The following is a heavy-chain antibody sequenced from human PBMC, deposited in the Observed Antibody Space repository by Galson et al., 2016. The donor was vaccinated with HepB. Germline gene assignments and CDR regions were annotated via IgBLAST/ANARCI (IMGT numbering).Heavy chain of an antibody. D-gene: IGHD3-9*01. Sequence: SETLSLTCAVSGGSISSNNWWSWVRQPPGKGLEWIGEIFHTGSTNYNASLKSRLTMSIDKSENQFSLKLSSVTAADTAVYDCAKVSDILTAYSYYFDYWGQGILVTVSS. CDR3: AKVSDILTAYSYYFDY. V-gene: IGHV4-4*02. CDR1: GGSISSNNW. J-gene: IGHJ4*02. CDR2: IFHTGST.